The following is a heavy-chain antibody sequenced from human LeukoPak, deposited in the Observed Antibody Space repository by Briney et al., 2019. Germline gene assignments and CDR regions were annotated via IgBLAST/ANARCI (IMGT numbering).Heavy chain of an antibody. Sequence: PGGSLRLSCVASGFTFSGYAMSWVRQAPGKGLEWVSTISGSGGSTYYADSVKGRFTISRDTSKNAVYLQMNSLRAEDTAVYYRAKAGGRGSGSYWWSFDYWGQGTLVTVSS. V-gene: IGHV3-23*01. J-gene: IGHJ4*02. CDR2: ISGSGGST. CDR1: GFTFSGYA. D-gene: IGHD3-10*01. CDR3: AKAGGRGSGSYWWSFDY.